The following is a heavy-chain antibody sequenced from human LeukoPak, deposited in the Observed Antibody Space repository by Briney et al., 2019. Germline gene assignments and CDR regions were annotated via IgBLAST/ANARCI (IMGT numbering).Heavy chain of an antibody. Sequence: SETLSLTCSVSGGSISSYYWSWIRQPAGKGLEWIGRIYTSGSTNYNPSLKSRVTMSVDTSKNQFSLKLSSVTAADTAVYYCARGSFHTAIGLGAEYWGQGTLVTVSS. D-gene: IGHD5-18*01. CDR3: ARGSFHTAIGLGAEY. V-gene: IGHV4-4*07. CDR1: GGSISSYY. CDR2: IYTSGST. J-gene: IGHJ4*02.